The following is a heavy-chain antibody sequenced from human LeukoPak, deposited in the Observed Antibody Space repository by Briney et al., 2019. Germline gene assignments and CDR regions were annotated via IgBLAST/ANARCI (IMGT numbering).Heavy chain of an antibody. CDR2: INPTGGST. CDR3: ARGGYDYVWEPYYFDY. D-gene: IGHD3-16*01. V-gene: IGHV1-46*01. Sequence: ASVKVSCKASGYTFPSYFMHWVRQAPGQGLEWMGIINPTGGSTTYAQKFQGRVTMTRDTSTSTVYMELSSLRSEDTAVYYCARGGYDYVWEPYYFDYWGQGTLVTVSS. CDR1: GYTFPSYF. J-gene: IGHJ4*02.